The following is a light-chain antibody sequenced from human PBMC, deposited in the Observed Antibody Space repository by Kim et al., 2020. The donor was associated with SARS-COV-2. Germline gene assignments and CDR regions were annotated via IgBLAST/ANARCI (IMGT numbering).Light chain of an antibody. J-gene: IGKJ5*01. V-gene: IGKV3-15*01. CDR1: PSVSSN. CDR3: QQYNNWPPIT. CDR2: GAS. Sequence: SPVERSTLSCRSSPSVSSNLAWYQHQPGQAPMLLIYGASTRAPGIPARFSGSGSGTEFTLTISSLQSEDFAVYSCQQYNNWPPITFGQGTRLEIK.